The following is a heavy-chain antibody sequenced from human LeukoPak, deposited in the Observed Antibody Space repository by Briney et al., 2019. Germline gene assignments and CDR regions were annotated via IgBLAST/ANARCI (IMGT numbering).Heavy chain of an antibody. D-gene: IGHD3-3*01. CDR3: ARDRSGPSTY. Sequence: PGGSLRFSCTASGFIFSSQWVSWLRQAPGKGLEWVINISPDGHEKYNVDSVEGRFTISRDNAKNSLYLEMNSLRVEDTAVYYCARDRSGPSTYWGQGTLVTVSS. J-gene: IGHJ4*02. V-gene: IGHV3-7*01. CDR2: ISPDGHEK. CDR1: GFIFSSQW.